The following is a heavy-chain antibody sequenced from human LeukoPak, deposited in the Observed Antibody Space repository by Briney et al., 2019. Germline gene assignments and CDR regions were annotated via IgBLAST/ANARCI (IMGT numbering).Heavy chain of an antibody. Sequence: PSETLSLTCTVSGGSISSYYWSWIRQPAGKGLEWIGRIYTSGSTNYNPSLKSRVTMSVDTSKNQFSLKLSSVTAADTAVYYCARAPKISGAYYYYYMDVWGKGTTVTVSS. CDR3: ARAPKISGAYYYYYMDV. D-gene: IGHD1-14*01. CDR1: GGSISSYY. CDR2: IYTSGST. V-gene: IGHV4-4*07. J-gene: IGHJ6*03.